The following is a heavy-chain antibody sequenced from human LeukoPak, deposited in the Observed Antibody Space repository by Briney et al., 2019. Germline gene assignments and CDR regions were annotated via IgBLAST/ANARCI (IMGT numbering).Heavy chain of an antibody. CDR1: RGTFSSYA. D-gene: IGHD6-13*01. J-gene: IGHJ4*02. V-gene: IGHV1-69*13. CDR3: ARSDSSSWYVSDY. Sequence: SVKVSCKASRGTFSSYAISWVRQAPGQGLEWMGGIIPIFGTANYAQKFQGRVTITADESTSTAYMELSSLRSEDTAVYYCARSDSSSWYVSDYWGQGTLVTVSS. CDR2: IIPIFGTA.